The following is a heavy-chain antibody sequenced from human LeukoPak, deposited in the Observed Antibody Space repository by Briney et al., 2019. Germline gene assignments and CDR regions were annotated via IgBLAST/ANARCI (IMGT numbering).Heavy chain of an antibody. D-gene: IGHD3-22*01. V-gene: IGHV3-7*01. Sequence: GGSLRLSCAASGFIFSSYWMSWVRQAPGKGLEWVANIKQDGSEKYYVDSVKGRFTISRDNAKNSLYLQMNSLRAEDTAVYYCARDRSGYWFGVGIGYYFDYWGQGTLVTVSS. CDR1: GFIFSSYW. CDR2: IKQDGSEK. CDR3: ARDRSGYWFGVGIGYYFDY. J-gene: IGHJ4*02.